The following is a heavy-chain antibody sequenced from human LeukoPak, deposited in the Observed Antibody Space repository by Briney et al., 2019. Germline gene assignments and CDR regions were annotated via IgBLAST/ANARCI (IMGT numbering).Heavy chain of an antibody. CDR3: ARTATENYYDSSGYYPWFFDY. D-gene: IGHD3-22*01. J-gene: IGHJ4*02. CDR1: GGSISSYY. V-gene: IGHV4-4*07. Sequence: PSETLSLTCTVSGGSISSYYWSWIRQPAGKGLEWIRRIYTSGSTNYNPSLKSRVTMSVDTSKNQFSLKLSSVTAADTAVYYCARTATENYYDSSGYYPWFFDYWGQGTLVTVSS. CDR2: IYTSGST.